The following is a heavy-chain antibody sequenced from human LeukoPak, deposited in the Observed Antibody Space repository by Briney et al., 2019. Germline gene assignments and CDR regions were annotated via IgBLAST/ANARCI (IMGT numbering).Heavy chain of an antibody. D-gene: IGHD3-22*01. CDR3: AKDDYDSSGYPNAFHI. V-gene: IGHV3-48*03. CDR2: ISSSGSTI. J-gene: IGHJ3*02. CDR1: GFTFSGYE. Sequence: GGSLRLSCAASGFTFSGYEMIWVRQAPGKGLEWVSYISSSGSTIYYADSVKGRFTISRDSSKNTLYLQMNSLRAEDTAVYYCAKDDYDSSGYPNAFHIWGQGTMVTVSS.